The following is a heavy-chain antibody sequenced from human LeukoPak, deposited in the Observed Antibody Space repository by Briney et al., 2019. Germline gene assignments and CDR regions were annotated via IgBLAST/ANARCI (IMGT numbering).Heavy chain of an antibody. J-gene: IGHJ6*03. CDR3: ARGAYIAVAGYYYYYYTDV. D-gene: IGHD6-19*01. CDR1: GYTFTSYG. CDR2: ISAYNGNT. Sequence: ASVKVSCKASGYTFTSYGISWVRQAPGQGLEWMGWISAYNGNTNYAQKLQGRVTMTTDTSTSTAYMELRSLRSDDTAVYYCARGAYIAVAGYYYYYYTDVWGKGTTVTVSS. V-gene: IGHV1-18*01.